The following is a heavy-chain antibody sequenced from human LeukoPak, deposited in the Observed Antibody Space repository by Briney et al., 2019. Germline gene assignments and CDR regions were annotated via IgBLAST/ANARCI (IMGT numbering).Heavy chain of an antibody. D-gene: IGHD3/OR15-3a*01. V-gene: IGHV3-48*01. CDR3: ARGGLNTPDY. CDR2: ISSSSSTI. Sequence: GGSLRLSCAASGFTFSSYNMNWVHQAPGKGLEWVSYISSSSSTIYYADSVKGRFTISRDNAKNSLYLQMNSLRAEDTAVYYCARGGLNTPDYWGQGTLVTVSS. CDR1: GFTFSSYN. J-gene: IGHJ4*02.